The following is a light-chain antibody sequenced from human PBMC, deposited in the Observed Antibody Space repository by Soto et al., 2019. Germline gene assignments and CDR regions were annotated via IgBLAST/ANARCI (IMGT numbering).Light chain of an antibody. CDR3: ETWDDSLNGRV. V-gene: IGLV1-44*01. J-gene: IGLJ3*02. CDR1: SSNIGSNV. CDR2: TNN. Sequence: QSVLTQPPSASGTPGQRVSISGSGSSSNIGSNVVNWYQQLPGAAPKLLIYTNNQRPSGVPGRFSGSKSGTSASLAISGLQSEDEASYYFETWDDSLNGRVFGGGTKLTVL.